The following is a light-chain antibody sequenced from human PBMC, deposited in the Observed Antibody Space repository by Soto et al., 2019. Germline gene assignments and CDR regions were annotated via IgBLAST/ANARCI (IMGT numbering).Light chain of an antibody. J-gene: IGKJ2*01. CDR3: QQLTNFRFT. CDR2: GAS. V-gene: IGKV1D-13*01. Sequence: AIQLTQSPSSLSASVGDRVTITCRVSQGINKFLAWYQQRPGKAPQLLVYGASILQSWVPSRFSGSGSGTDFTLTISSRQPEDFATYYCQQLTNFRFTFGQRTKLDIK. CDR1: QGINKF.